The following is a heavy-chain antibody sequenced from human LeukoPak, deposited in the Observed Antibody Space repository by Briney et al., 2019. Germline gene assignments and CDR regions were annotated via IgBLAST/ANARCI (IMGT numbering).Heavy chain of an antibody. CDR3: ARDMGGSYPVFQH. CDR1: GGSISSYY. V-gene: IGHV4-4*07. CDR2: IYTGVST. J-gene: IGHJ1*01. Sequence: LETLSLICTVSGGSISSYYWSWIRQPPGKGLEWIGRIYTGVSTTYNPSLKSRVTMSVDTSKNQFSLKLSSVTAADTAVYYCARDMGGSYPVFQHWGQGTLVTVSS. D-gene: IGHD1-26*01.